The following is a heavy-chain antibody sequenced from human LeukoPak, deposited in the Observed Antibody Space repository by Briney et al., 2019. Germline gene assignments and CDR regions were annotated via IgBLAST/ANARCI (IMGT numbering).Heavy chain of an antibody. J-gene: IGHJ4*02. CDR3: AKAPVTTCRGAFCYPFDY. V-gene: IGHV3-23*01. Sequence: GGSLRLSCAASGFTLSSYAMSWVRQAPGKGLEWVSAISDTGNAYHADSVKGRFTISRDSSKNTLFLQMNRLRPEDAAVYYCAKAPVTTCRGAFCYPFDYWGLGTLVTVSS. CDR2: ISDTGNA. CDR1: GFTLSSYA. D-gene: IGHD2-15*01.